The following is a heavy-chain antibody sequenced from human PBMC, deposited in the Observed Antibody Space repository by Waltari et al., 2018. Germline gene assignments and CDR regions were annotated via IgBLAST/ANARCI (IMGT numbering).Heavy chain of an antibody. CDR2: MNPNSGNT. Sequence: QVQLVQSGAEVKKPGASVKVSCKASGYTFTSYDINWVRQATGQGLEWMGWMNPNSGNTGYAHNFQGRVTMTRNTSISTAYMELSSLRSEDTAVYYRARGSSITIFGVVIEDWFDPWGQGTLVTVSS. CDR1: GYTFTSYD. J-gene: IGHJ5*02. D-gene: IGHD3-3*01. V-gene: IGHV1-8*01. CDR3: ARGSSITIFGVVIEDWFDP.